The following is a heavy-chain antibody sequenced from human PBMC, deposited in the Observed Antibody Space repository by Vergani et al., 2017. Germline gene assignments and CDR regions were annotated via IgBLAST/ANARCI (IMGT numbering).Heavy chain of an antibody. CDR2: ISYDGSNK. CDR3: AKAPVAVTTWWGAFDI. J-gene: IGHJ3*02. CDR1: GFTFSSYG. Sequence: QVQLVESGGGVVQPGRSLRLSCAASGFTFSSYGMHWVRQAPGKGLEWVAVISYDGSNKYYADSVKGRFTISRDNSKNTLYLQMNSLRAEDTAVYYCAKAPVAVTTWWGAFDIWGQGTMVTVSS. D-gene: IGHD6-19*01. V-gene: IGHV3-30*18.